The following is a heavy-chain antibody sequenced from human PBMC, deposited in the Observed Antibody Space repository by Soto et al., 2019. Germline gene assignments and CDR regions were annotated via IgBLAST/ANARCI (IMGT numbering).Heavy chain of an antibody. CDR2: ISSSSSTI. J-gene: IGHJ4*02. Sequence: GGSLSLSCAASGFTFSSYSMNWVRQAPGKGLEWVSYISSSSSTIYYADSVKGRFTISRDNAKNSLYLQMNSLRAEDTAVYYCASTSSSWSRWGQGTLVTVSS. CDR3: ASTSSSWSR. V-gene: IGHV3-48*01. CDR1: GFTFSSYS. D-gene: IGHD6-13*01.